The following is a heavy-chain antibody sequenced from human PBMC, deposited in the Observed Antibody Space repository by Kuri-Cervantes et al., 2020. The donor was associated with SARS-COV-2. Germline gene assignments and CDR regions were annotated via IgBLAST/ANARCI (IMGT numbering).Heavy chain of an antibody. CDR1: GFTFSSYA. Sequence: GESLKISCAASGFTFSSYAMSWVRQAPGRGLEWVSAISGSGGSTYYADSVKGRFTISRDNSKNSLYLQMNSLRAEDTAVYYCARAPRFGELSFDYWGQGTLVTVSS. CDR3: ARAPRFGELSFDY. V-gene: IGHV3-23*01. D-gene: IGHD3-10*01. CDR2: ISGSGGST. J-gene: IGHJ4*02.